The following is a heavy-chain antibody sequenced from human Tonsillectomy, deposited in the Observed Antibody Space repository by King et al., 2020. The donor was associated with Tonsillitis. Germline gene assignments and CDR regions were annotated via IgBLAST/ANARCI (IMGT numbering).Heavy chain of an antibody. V-gene: IGHV4-30-4*07. CDR1: GGSISRGGYS. D-gene: IGHD2-21*02. CDR2: IYYSGST. CDR3: ARADCGQDAFDI. Sequence: LQLQESGPGLVKPSQTLSLTCAVSGGSISRGGYSWSWIRQPPGKRLEWIGYIYYSGSTYYNPSLKSRVTISVDTSKNHFSLKLSSVTAADTAVYYCARADCGQDAFDIWGPGTLVTVSS. J-gene: IGHJ3*02.